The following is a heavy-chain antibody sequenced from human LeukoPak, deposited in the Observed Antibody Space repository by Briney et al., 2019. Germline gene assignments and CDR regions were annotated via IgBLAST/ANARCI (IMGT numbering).Heavy chain of an antibody. CDR3: ARRGYYYYGMGV. V-gene: IGHV5-10-1*01. D-gene: IGHD3-10*01. J-gene: IGHJ6*02. CDR1: GHSFTSYW. CDR2: IDPSDSYN. Sequence: GESLKISCKHSGHSFTSYWISWVRQMPGKGLEWMGRIDPSDSYNNYNPSFQGHVTISVDKSISTAYQQWTSLKSSDSAMYYCARRGYYYYGMGVWGQGTTVTVSS.